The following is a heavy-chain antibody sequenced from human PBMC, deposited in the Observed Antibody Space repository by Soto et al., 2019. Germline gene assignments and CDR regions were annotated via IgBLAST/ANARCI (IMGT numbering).Heavy chain of an antibody. Sequence: QVQLVQSGAEVKKPGSSVKVSCKASGGTFSSYAISWVRQAPGQGLEWMGGIIPIFGTANYAQKFQGRVTIAADESRGTAYRELSSLRSEDTAVYYCARGSPHCSGGSGYPSNNWFDPWGQGTLVTVSS. D-gene: IGHD2-15*01. CDR2: IIPIFGTA. J-gene: IGHJ5*02. CDR1: GGTFSSYA. CDR3: ARGSPHCSGGSGYPSNNWFDP. V-gene: IGHV1-69*01.